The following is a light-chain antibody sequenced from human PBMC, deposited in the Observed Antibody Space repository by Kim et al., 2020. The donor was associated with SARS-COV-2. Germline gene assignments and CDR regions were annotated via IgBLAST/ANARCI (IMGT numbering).Light chain of an antibody. CDR3: NSRGSNDNVL. CDR1: SLRSYY. Sequence: VALGQTVRITRQGDSLRSYYAPWYQQKPGQAPIVVIYGKNNRPSGIPDRFSCSSSGDTASLTITGTQAGDEADYYCNSRGSNDNVLFGGGTQLTVL. J-gene: IGLJ2*01. V-gene: IGLV3-19*01. CDR2: GKN.